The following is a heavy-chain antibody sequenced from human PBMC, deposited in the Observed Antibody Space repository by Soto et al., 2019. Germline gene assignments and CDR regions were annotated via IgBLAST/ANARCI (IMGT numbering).Heavy chain of an antibody. J-gene: IGHJ4*02. CDR1: GGIFKNFD. CDR3: AINAERNAQKFDF. V-gene: IGHV1-69*13. D-gene: IGHD2-2*01. Sequence: GASVKVSCNTSGGIFKNFDTGWVRQSPGQGLEWMGEIIPLFNATNYAQKFRGRVTVTADESTRTAYMELTRLTYDDTAVYFCAINAERNAQKFDFWGQGTLVTVSS. CDR2: IIPLFNAT.